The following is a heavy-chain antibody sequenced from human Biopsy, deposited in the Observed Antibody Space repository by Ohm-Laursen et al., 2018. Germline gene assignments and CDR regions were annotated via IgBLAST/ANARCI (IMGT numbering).Heavy chain of an antibody. CDR1: GFSVSSYD. CDR3: ARDSSRRAREGGMDV. CDR2: ISETSSHI. D-gene: IGHD6-6*01. Sequence: GSLRLSCAASGFSVSSYDMNWVRQAPGKGLEWISYISETSSHIYDADSVRGRFTVARDIAKNSLYLQLNSLRVEDTAVYYCARDSSRRAREGGMDVWGQGTTVTGSS. V-gene: IGHV3-21*01. J-gene: IGHJ6*02.